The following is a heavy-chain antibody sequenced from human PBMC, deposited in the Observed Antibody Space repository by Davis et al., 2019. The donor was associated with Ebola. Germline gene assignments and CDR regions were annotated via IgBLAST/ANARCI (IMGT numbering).Heavy chain of an antibody. CDR2: IYNGGST. V-gene: IGHV4-4*07. D-gene: IGHD6-19*01. Sequence: PSETLSLTCTVSGGSISSYYWSWIRQPAGKGLEWIGRIYNGGSTNYNPSLKSRVTMSEDTSKNQFSLKLSSVTAADTAVYYCASGIAVAGWFDPWGQGTLVTVSS. CDR1: GGSISSYY. CDR3: ASGIAVAGWFDP. J-gene: IGHJ5*02.